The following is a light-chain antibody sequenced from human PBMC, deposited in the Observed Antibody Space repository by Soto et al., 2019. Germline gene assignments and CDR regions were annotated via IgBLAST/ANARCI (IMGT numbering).Light chain of an antibody. Sequence: DIQMTQSPSSLSAFVGDSITITCQASQYIKNYLNWYQHKPGKAPKLLIYDAFKSDTGVPSRFSGSGSGTDFTITINNLQPEDIATYFCQQYDSLPPTFGGGTRV. V-gene: IGKV1-33*01. CDR2: DAF. CDR1: QYIKNY. CDR3: QQYDSLPPT. J-gene: IGKJ4*01.